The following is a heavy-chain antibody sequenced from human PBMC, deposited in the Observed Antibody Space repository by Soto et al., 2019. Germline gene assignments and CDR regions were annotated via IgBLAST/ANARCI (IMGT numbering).Heavy chain of an antibody. CDR1: GVSIVYYY. D-gene: IGHD2-2*01. CDR3: ASLPARHYYHGVDV. Sequence: SETLSLTCSVSGVSIVYYYWNWIRKPPGKGLEWLGHIYYTGITAYNPSLNSRITISVDTSKNQISLNLGSVTAADTAVYYCASLPARHYYHGVDVWGPGTAVTVS. J-gene: IGHJ6*02. CDR2: IYYTGIT. V-gene: IGHV4-59*01.